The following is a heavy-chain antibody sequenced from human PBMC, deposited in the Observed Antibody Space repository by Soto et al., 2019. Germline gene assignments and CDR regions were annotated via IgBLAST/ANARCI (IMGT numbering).Heavy chain of an antibody. Sequence: GESLKISCKGSGYSFSTYRISWLRQMPGKGLEWMGRIYPSESYSDYSPSFQGHVTISVDKSISTAYLQWSSLKASDTAMYYCARHRPEVDFWNNGMDVWGQGTTVTVSS. CDR3: ARHRPEVDFWNNGMDV. CDR1: GYSFSTYR. J-gene: IGHJ6*01. CDR2: IYPSESYS. V-gene: IGHV5-10-1*01. D-gene: IGHD3-3*01.